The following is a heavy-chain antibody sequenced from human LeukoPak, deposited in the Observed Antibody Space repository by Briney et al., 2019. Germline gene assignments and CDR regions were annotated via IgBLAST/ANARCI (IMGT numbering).Heavy chain of an antibody. J-gene: IGHJ4*02. D-gene: IGHD2-15*01. V-gene: IGHV4-31*03. CDR3: ARVVGYCSGGSCYWPDY. CDR1: GGSLSSGGYY. CDR2: IYYSGST. Sequence: SETLSLTCTVSGGSLSSGGYYWSWIRQHPGKGLEWIGYIYYSGSTYYNPSLKSRVTISVDTSKNQFSLKLSSVTAADTAVYYCARVVGYCSGGSCYWPDYWGQGTLVTVSS.